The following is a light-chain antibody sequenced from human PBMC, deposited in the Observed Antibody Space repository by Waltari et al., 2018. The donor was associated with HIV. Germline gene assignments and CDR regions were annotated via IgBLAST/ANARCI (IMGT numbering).Light chain of an antibody. J-gene: IGLJ3*02. CDR2: DTY. Sequence: QSVLTQTPPVSASPGQKVTISCSSSSSDTGIVPVSSYQQFPGTAPSRLIFDTYQRPSGIPDRFSASKSGTSATLDITGLQTGDEADYYCATWDNSLSIGVFGGGTKLTVL. V-gene: IGLV1-51*01. CDR1: SSDTGIVP. CDR3: ATWDNSLSIGV.